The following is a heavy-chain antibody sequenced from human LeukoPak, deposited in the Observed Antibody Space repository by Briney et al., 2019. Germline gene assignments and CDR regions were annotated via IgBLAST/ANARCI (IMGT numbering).Heavy chain of an antibody. CDR1: GVIVSRNS. CDR2: MYAGGTT. D-gene: IGHD6-19*01. CDR3: ARGSGSGWPLDR. Sequence: GGSLRLSCAASGVIVSRNSMSWVRQAPGKGLQWVAIMYAGGTTDYSDSVRGRSHISRDSSNNTLSLQINSLRAEDTAVYYCARGSGSGWPLDRWGQGALVTVSS. V-gene: IGHV3-53*01. J-gene: IGHJ5*02.